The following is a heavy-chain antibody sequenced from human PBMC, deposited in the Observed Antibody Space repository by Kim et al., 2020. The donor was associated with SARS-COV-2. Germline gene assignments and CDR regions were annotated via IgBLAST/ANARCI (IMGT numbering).Heavy chain of an antibody. V-gene: IGHV4-59*13. Sequence: SETLSLTCTVSGGSISSYYWSWIRQPPGKGLEWIGYIYYSGSTNYNPSLKSRVTISVDTSKNQFSLKLSSVTAADTAVYYCARGRYSSGWYGGGGMDVWGQGTTVTVSS. CDR1: GGSISSYY. J-gene: IGHJ6*02. D-gene: IGHD6-19*01. CDR2: IYYSGST. CDR3: ARGRYSSGWYGGGGMDV.